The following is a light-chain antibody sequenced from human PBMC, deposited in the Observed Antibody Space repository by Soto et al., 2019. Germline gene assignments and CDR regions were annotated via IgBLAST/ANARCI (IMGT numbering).Light chain of an antibody. CDR3: SSYTASAPFYV. J-gene: IGLJ1*01. CDR1: RTDVDGHDY. V-gene: IGLV2-14*03. CDR2: DVH. Sequence: QSALTQPAPVSASPGQSITISCTGARTDVDGHDYVSWYQQHPGQAPKLMIFDVHNRPSGVSSRFSGSKSGDTASLTISGLQAEDDGDYYCSSYTASAPFYVFGTGTKVTVL.